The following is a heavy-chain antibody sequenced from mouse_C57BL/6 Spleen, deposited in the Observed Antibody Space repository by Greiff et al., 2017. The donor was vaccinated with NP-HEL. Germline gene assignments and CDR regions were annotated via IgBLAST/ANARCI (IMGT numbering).Heavy chain of an antibody. CDR3: ARGPFAY. CDR1: GFTFSSYA. J-gene: IGHJ3*01. Sequence: EVQGVESGGGLVKPGGSLKLSCAASGFTFSSYAMSWVRQTPEKRLEWVATISDGGSYTYYPDNVTGRFTISRDNAKINLYLQMSHLKSDDTAMYYCARGPFAYWGQGTLVTVSA. CDR2: ISDGGSYT. V-gene: IGHV5-4*01.